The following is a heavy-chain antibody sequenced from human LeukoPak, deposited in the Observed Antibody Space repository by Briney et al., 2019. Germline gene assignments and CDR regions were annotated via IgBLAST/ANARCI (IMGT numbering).Heavy chain of an antibody. CDR3: ARVVGLRLGELSPPGRYFDL. D-gene: IGHD3-16*02. J-gene: IGHJ2*01. CDR2: IYYSGST. CDR1: GGSISSYY. V-gene: IGHV4-59*01. Sequence: SETLSLTCTVSGGSISSYYWSWIRQPPGKGLEWIGYIYYSGSTNYNPSLKSRVTISVDTSKNQFSLKLNSVTAADTAVYYCARVVGLRLGELSPPGRYFDLWGRGTLVTVSS.